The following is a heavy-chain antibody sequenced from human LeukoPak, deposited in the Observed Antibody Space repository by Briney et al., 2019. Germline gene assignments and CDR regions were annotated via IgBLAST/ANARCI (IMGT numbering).Heavy chain of an antibody. Sequence: SQTLSHTCTVSGGSISSGDYYWSWIRQPPGKGLEWIGYIYYSGSTYYNPSLKSRVTISVDTSKNQFSLKLSSVTAADTAVYYCARLILDGWFDPWGQGTLVTVSS. J-gene: IGHJ5*02. CDR3: ARLILDGWFDP. CDR2: IYYSGST. V-gene: IGHV4-30-4*01. CDR1: GGSISSGDYY. D-gene: IGHD3/OR15-3a*01.